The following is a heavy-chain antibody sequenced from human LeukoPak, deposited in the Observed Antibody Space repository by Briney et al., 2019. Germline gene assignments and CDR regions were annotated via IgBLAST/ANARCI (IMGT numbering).Heavy chain of an antibody. V-gene: IGHV3-23*01. CDR1: GIAFSGYA. Sequence: GGSLRLSCAASGIAFSGYAMTWVRQPPGKGLEWVSDIRDTGTTTHYADSVKGRFTMSRDNSKNTLYLQMNSLRAEDTAIYYCAKPGTRGPGYWGKGTLVTVSS. CDR3: AKPGTRGPGY. CDR2: IRDTGTTT. J-gene: IGHJ4*02. D-gene: IGHD3-10*01.